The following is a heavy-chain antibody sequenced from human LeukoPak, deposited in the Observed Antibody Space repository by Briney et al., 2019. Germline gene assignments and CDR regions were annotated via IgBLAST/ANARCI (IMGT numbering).Heavy chain of an antibody. J-gene: IGHJ4*02. CDR3: ASGAGPYDSSGYALDY. D-gene: IGHD3-22*01. CDR1: GFTFDDYA. V-gene: IGHV3-9*01. CDR2: ISWNSGSI. Sequence: GRTLRLSCAASGFTFDDYAMHWVRQAPGKGLEWVSGISWNSGSIGYADSVKGRFTISRDNAKNSLYLQMNSLRAEDTALYYCASGAGPYDSSGYALDYWGQGTLVTVSS.